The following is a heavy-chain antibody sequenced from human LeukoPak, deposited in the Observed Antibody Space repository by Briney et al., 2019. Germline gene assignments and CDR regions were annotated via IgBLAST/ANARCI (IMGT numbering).Heavy chain of an antibody. D-gene: IGHD2-2*01. V-gene: IGHV1-46*01. CDR2: INPSGGST. Sequence: ASVKVSCKASGYTFTSYYMHWVRQAPGQGLEWMGIINPSGGSTSYAQKFQGRVTMTRDTSTSTVYMELSSLRSEDTAVYYCARDLEVVVPAAIRYYYGMDVWGQGTTATVSS. CDR3: ARDLEVVVPAAIRYYYGMDV. J-gene: IGHJ6*02. CDR1: GYTFTSYY.